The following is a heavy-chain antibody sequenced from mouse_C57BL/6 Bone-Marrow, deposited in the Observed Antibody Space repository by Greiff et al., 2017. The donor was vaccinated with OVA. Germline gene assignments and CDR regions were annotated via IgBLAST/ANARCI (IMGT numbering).Heavy chain of an antibody. CDR3: ARNWGRALLRAWFAY. J-gene: IGHJ3*01. Sequence: VQLQQSGPGLVQPSQSLSITCTVSGFSLTSYGVHWVRQSPGKGLEWLGVIWSGGSTDYNAAFISRLSISKDNSKSQVFFKMNSVQADDTAIYYCARNWGRALLRAWFAYWGQGTLVTVSA. CDR1: GFSLTSYG. V-gene: IGHV2-2*01. CDR2: IWSGGST. D-gene: IGHD3-3*01.